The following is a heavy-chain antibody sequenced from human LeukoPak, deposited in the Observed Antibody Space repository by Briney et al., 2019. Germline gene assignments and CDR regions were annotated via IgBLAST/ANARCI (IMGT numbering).Heavy chain of an antibody. D-gene: IGHD3-10*01. CDR2: IYYTGST. Sequence: SETLSLTCTVSGGSISGYYWGWIRQPPGKGLEWIGSIYYTGSTYYNPSLKSRVTISIDTSKNQFSLNLASVTAADTAVYFCARDKIVRAAHDAFDIWGQGTMVTVSS. CDR1: GGSISGYY. J-gene: IGHJ3*02. CDR3: ARDKIVRAAHDAFDI. V-gene: IGHV4-39*07.